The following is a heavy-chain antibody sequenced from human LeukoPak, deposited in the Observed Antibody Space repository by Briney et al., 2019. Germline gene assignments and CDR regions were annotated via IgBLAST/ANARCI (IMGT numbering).Heavy chain of an antibody. CDR1: GYTFTGYY. Sequence: VASVKVSCKASGYTFTGYYMHWVRQAPGQGLEWMGGIIPIFGTANYAQKFQGRVTITADESTSTAYMELSSLRSEDTAVYYCARVGDGYNYVDYWGQGTLVTVSS. D-gene: IGHD5-24*01. J-gene: IGHJ4*02. CDR3: ARVGDGYNYVDY. CDR2: IIPIFGTA. V-gene: IGHV1-69*13.